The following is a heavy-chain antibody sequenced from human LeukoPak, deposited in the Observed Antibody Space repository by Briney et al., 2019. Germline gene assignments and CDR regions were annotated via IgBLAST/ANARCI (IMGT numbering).Heavy chain of an antibody. D-gene: IGHD4-17*01. Sequence: GRSLRLSCAASGFTFSSYGMHWVRQAPGKGLEWVAVISYDGSNKYYADSVKGRFTISRDNSKNTLYLQMNSLRAEDTAVYYCAKRSAPYGDYGAFDIWGQGTMVTVSS. CDR1: GFTFSSYG. CDR2: ISYDGSNK. J-gene: IGHJ3*02. CDR3: AKRSAPYGDYGAFDI. V-gene: IGHV3-30*18.